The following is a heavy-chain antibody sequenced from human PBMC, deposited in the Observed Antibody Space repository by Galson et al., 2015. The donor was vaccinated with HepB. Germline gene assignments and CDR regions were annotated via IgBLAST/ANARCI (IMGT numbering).Heavy chain of an antibody. V-gene: IGHV1-24*01. D-gene: IGHD3-3*01. J-gene: IGHJ5*02. CDR1: GYTLTELP. CDR3: ATGDFWSGYYLDP. Sequence: SVKVSCKVSGYTLTELPMHWVRQAPGKGLEWMGGFDPEDGETIYAQKFQGRVTMTEDTSTDTAYMELSSLRSEDTAVYYCATGDFWSGYYLDPWGQGTLVTVSS. CDR2: FDPEDGET.